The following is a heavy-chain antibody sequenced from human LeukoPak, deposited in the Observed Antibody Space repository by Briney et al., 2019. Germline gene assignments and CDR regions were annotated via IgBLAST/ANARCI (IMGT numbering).Heavy chain of an antibody. V-gene: IGHV3-74*01. CDR2: VGPDGSTT. CDR1: GFTFSRFW. Sequence: GGSLRLSCAASGFTFSRFWMHWVRQAPGKGPVWVSRVGPDGSTTTYADSVKGRFTISRDNSKNTLYLQMNSLRAEDTAVYYCAKDDSPVDWGQGTLVTVSS. D-gene: IGHD2-15*01. J-gene: IGHJ4*02. CDR3: AKDDSPVD.